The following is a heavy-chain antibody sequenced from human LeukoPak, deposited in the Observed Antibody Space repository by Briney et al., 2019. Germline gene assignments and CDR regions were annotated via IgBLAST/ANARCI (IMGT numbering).Heavy chain of an antibody. CDR2: IYSGGST. V-gene: IGHV3-53*01. Sequence: GGSLRLSCAASGFTVSSNYMSWVRQAPGKGLEWVSVIYSGGSTYYADSVKGRFTISRDNSKSTLYLQMNSLRAEDTAVYYCARDQDGANTYWGQGTLVTVSS. J-gene: IGHJ4*02. CDR1: GFTVSSNY. CDR3: ARDQDGANTY.